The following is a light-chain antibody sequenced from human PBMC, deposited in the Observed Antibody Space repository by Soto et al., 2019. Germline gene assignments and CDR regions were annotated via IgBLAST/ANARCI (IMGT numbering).Light chain of an antibody. CDR3: SSYTSRSTLV. CDR2: DVS. J-gene: IGLJ3*02. Sequence: QSALTQPASVSGSPGQSITISCTGTSSDVGGFNYVSWYQHHPGKVPKLMIYDVSHRPSGVSNRFSGSKSGNTASLIISGLQAEDEADYYCSSYTSRSTLVFGGGTQLTVL. V-gene: IGLV2-14*03. CDR1: SSDVGGFNY.